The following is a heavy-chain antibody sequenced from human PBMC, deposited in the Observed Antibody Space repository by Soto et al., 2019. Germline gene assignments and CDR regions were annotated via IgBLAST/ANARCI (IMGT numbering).Heavy chain of an antibody. CDR2: ISYDGSNK. J-gene: IGHJ2*01. Sequence: LRLSCAASGFTFSSYAMHWVRQAPGKGLEWVAVISYDGSNKYYADSVKGRFTISRDNSKNTLYLQMNSLRAEDTAVYYCARVYCSGGSCYSIWYFDLWGRGTLVTVSS. CDR1: GFTFSSYA. CDR3: ARVYCSGGSCYSIWYFDL. D-gene: IGHD2-15*01. V-gene: IGHV3-30-3*01.